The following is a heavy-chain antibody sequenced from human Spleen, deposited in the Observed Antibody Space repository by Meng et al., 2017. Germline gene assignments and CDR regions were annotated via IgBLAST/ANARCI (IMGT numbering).Heavy chain of an antibody. V-gene: IGHV1-18*01. CDR2: FVNNGDT. D-gene: IGHD3-10*01. CDR1: GYTFASYG. CDR3: ARGTPGRSYSDY. Sequence: QMQLVQSGAEVKKPGASVRVSCKASGYTFASYGISWVRQAPRQGLEWMGWFVNNGDTYSAQKFQGRVTMTTDTHTSTAFMELRSLRSDDTAVYYCARGTPGRSYSDYWGQGTLVTVSS. J-gene: IGHJ4*02.